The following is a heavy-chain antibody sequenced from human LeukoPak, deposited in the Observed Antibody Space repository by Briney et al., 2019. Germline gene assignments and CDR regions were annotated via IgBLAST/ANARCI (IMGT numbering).Heavy chain of an antibody. D-gene: IGHD5-24*01. CDR3: ARDFGGIVFEMATIDFDY. CDR2: INPNSGGT. V-gene: IGHV1-2*02. Sequence: ASVKVSCKASGYTFTGYYMHWVRQAPGQGLEWMGWINPNSGGTNYAQKFQGRVTMTRDTSISTAYMELSRLRSDDTAVYYCARDFGGIVFEMATIDFDYWGQGTLVTVSS. J-gene: IGHJ4*02. CDR1: GYTFTGYY.